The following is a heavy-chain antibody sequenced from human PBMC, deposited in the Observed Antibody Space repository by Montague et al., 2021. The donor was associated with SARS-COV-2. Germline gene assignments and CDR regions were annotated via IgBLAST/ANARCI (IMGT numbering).Heavy chain of an antibody. CDR3: AKERWVVRAARTLVAFDL. CDR2: IKHSGSA. J-gene: IGHJ3*01. V-gene: IGHV4-34*01. CDR1: GGSFSVYY. D-gene: IGHD2-2*01. Sequence: SETLSLTCAVYGGSFSVYYWRWLRQSPRSGLEWIAEIKHSGSANYNPSLKSRVSISVDTSKNQFTLKLSSVTAADTAMYYCAKERWVVRAARTLVAFDLWGHGIMVTVSS.